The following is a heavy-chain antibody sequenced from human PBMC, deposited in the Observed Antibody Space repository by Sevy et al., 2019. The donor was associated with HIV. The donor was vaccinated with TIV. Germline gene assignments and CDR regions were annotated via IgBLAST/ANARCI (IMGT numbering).Heavy chain of an antibody. CDR1: GYTFTSYA. CDR2: INAGNGNT. D-gene: IGHD3-22*01. CDR3: ARAYYYDSSGSYYGMDV. Sequence: ASVKVSCKASGYTFTSYAMHWVRQAPGQRLEWMGWINAGNGNTKYSQKFQGRVTITRDTSAGTAYMELSSLRSEDTAVYYCARAYYYDSSGSYYGMDVWGQGTTVTVSS. V-gene: IGHV1-3*01. J-gene: IGHJ6*02.